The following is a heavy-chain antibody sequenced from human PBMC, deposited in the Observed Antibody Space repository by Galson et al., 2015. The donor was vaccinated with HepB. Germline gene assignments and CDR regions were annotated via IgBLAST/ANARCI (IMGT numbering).Heavy chain of an antibody. D-gene: IGHD3-22*01. CDR1: GYTFTTYG. V-gene: IGHV1-18*04. J-gene: IGHJ1*01. CDR2: INTYNGNR. Sequence: SVKVSCKASGYTFTTYGISWVRQAPGQGLEWMGWINTYNGNRNYAQKLQGRVTMTTDTSTSTAYMELRSLRSDDTAVYYCARDYYDSSGYYYEYFQHWGQGTLVTVSS. CDR3: ARDYYDSSGYYYEYFQH.